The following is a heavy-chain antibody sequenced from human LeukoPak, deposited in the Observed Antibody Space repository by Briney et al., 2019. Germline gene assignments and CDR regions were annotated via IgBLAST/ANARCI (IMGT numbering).Heavy chain of an antibody. Sequence: PGRSLRLSCAASGFTFSSYGMHWVRQAPGKGLEWVAVIWYDGSNKYYADSVKGRFTISRDNSKNTLYLQMNSLRAEDTAVYYCAKGYCGGDCPFDYWGQGTLVTVSS. CDR1: GFTFSSYG. CDR2: IWYDGSNK. J-gene: IGHJ4*02. V-gene: IGHV3-33*06. CDR3: AKGYCGGDCPFDY. D-gene: IGHD2-21*01.